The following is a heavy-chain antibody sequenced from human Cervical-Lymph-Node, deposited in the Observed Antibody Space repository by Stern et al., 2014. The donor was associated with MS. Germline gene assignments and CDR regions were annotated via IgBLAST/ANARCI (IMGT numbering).Heavy chain of an antibody. CDR1: GFKFDDFA. D-gene: IGHD3-16*01. Sequence: EVQLLESGGGMVQPGRSLRLSCEASGFKFDDFAMHWVRQAPGKGLEWVSGLGWNSEGRGYADSVQGRFTISRDNAKSSLYLQMNSLTAKDTALYYCAKADDYAAGIDAWGQGTLVVVSS. CDR2: LGWNSEGR. CDR3: AKADDYAAGIDA. J-gene: IGHJ5*02. V-gene: IGHV3-9*01.